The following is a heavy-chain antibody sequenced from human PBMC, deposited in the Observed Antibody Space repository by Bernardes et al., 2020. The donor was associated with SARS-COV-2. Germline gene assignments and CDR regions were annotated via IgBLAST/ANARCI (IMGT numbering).Heavy chain of an antibody. CDR3: AREPSRRADL. V-gene: IGHV3-23*01. D-gene: IGHD2-2*01. J-gene: IGHJ5*02. Sequence: GGSLRPSCAAPGFSLGSYGMRLVRPAPGEGLGWVAYISERSERSIYADSVKGQFTISRDNSRDTLYLQLSNLRAEDTAIYYCAREPSRRADLWGQGTLVTVSS. CDR2: ISERSERS. CDR1: GFSLGSYG.